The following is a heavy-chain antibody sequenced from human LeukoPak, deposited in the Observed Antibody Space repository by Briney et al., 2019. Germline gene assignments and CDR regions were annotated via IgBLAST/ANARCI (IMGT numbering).Heavy chain of an antibody. Sequence: SETLSLTCTVSGGSISSSSYYWGWIRQPPGKGLEWIGSIYYSGSTYYNPSLKSRVTISVDTSKNQFSLKLSSVTAADTAVYYCAGERNYYDSSGYPLWGQGTLVTVSS. D-gene: IGHD3-22*01. J-gene: IGHJ4*02. CDR2: IYYSGST. CDR3: AGERNYYDSSGYPL. CDR1: GGSISSSSYY. V-gene: IGHV4-39*07.